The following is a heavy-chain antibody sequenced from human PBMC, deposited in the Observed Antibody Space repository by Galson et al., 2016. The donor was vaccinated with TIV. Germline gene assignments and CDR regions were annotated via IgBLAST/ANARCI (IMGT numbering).Heavy chain of an antibody. Sequence: SLRLSCAASGFSFNTHSMHWVRQAPGKGLEWVSSISYSGGYTYYADSLKGRFTISGDNAKNSVNLQMNSLRGEDTAVYYCSRPSHYYDISSFYPLDFWGQGTTVTVSS. V-gene: IGHV3-21*06. D-gene: IGHD3-22*01. CDR1: GFSFNTHS. CDR2: ISYSGGYT. J-gene: IGHJ6*02. CDR3: SRPSHYYDISSFYPLDF.